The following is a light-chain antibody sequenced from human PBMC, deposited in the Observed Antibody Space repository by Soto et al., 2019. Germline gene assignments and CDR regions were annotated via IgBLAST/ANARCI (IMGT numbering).Light chain of an antibody. CDR2: GAS. Sequence: EKVMTQSPATLSVSPGERATLSCRASQSVSSNIAWYQQKPGQAPRLLIYGASTRATGIPARFRGSGSGTEFTLTISSLQSEDFAVYYCQQYINWPLTFGRGTKVDIK. CDR3: QQYINWPLT. CDR1: QSVSSN. J-gene: IGKJ1*01. V-gene: IGKV3D-15*01.